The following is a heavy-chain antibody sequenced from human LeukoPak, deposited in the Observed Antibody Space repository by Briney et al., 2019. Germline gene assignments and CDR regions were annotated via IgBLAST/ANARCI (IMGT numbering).Heavy chain of an antibody. Sequence: TSETLSLTCTVSGGSISSYYWSWIRQPPGKGLEWIWYIYYSGSTNYNPSLKSRVAISVDPSKNQCSLKLSSVTAADTAVYYCARTIAAAFAYMDVWGKGTTVTVSS. J-gene: IGHJ6*03. CDR2: IYYSGST. CDR3: ARTIAAAFAYMDV. D-gene: IGHD6-13*01. CDR1: GGSISSYY. V-gene: IGHV4-59*01.